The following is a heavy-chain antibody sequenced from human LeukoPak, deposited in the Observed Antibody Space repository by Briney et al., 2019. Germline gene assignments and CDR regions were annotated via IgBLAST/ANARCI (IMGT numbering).Heavy chain of an antibody. CDR3: ARDLHGGNSFTSDWYFDL. Sequence: PSGTLSLTCAVSGVSISISKSNWWRWVRQPPGKGLECIGEIYDSGSTNYNPSLKSRVTISVDKSKNQSSLKLSSVTAADTAVYYCARDLHGGNSFTSDWYFDLWGRGTLVTVSS. CDR2: IYDSGST. V-gene: IGHV4-4*02. D-gene: IGHD4-23*01. CDR1: GVSISISKSNW. J-gene: IGHJ2*01.